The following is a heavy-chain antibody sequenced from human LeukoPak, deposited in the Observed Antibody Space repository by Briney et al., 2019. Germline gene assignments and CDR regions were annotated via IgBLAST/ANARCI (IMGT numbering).Heavy chain of an antibody. Sequence: ASVKVSCKASGGTFSNYAVSWVRQAPGQGLEWMGGIIPVFEKPNYARKFQDRVTITEDTSTDTAYMELRSLRPEDTAVYYCATADKWEPLDYWGQGTLVTVSS. V-gene: IGHV1-69*06. CDR3: ATADKWEPLDY. J-gene: IGHJ4*02. CDR2: IIPVFEKP. D-gene: IGHD1-26*01. CDR1: GGTFSNYA.